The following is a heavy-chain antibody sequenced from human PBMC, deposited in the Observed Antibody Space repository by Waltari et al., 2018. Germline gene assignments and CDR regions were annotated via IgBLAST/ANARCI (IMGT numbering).Heavy chain of an antibody. J-gene: IGHJ4*02. CDR3: GRSRRGDYYDPSSH. Sequence: EVRLVESGGGLVKPGGSLRLSCAASGFVFSNYGLNWFSRAHGKGLEWVDCISSSGNINYYGQSVDGRFTIARDNANESLFLQMDSLRVDDTAMYYCGRSRRGDYYDPSSHWGQGTLVTVSS. V-gene: IGHV3-21*01. CDR1: GFVFSNYG. D-gene: IGHD3-16*01. CDR2: ISSSGNIN.